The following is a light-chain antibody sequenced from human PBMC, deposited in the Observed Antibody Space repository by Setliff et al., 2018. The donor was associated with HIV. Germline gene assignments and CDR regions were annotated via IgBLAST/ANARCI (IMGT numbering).Light chain of an antibody. CDR2: GAS. CDR1: QSVSSNY. J-gene: IGKJ5*01. CDR3: QQYRNSPSIT. Sequence: EIVLTQSPGTLSLSPGETATLSCRASQSVSSNYLAWYQQRPGQSPRLLIYGASNRATGIPDRVSGSGSGTDFTLTISRLEPEDFAVYYCQQYRNSPSITFGQGTRLEIK. V-gene: IGKV3-20*01.